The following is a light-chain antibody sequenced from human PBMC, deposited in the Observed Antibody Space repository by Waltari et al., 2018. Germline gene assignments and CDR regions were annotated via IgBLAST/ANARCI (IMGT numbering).Light chain of an antibody. Sequence: DIQMTQSPSSLSASVGDRVTITCQASQDISNYLNWYQQKPGKAPKLLIYDASNLATGVPSRVSGGGSGTDFTFTISNLQPEDIATYYCQQFDNLPITFGQGTRLEIK. V-gene: IGKV1-33*01. J-gene: IGKJ5*01. CDR2: DAS. CDR3: QQFDNLPIT. CDR1: QDISNY.